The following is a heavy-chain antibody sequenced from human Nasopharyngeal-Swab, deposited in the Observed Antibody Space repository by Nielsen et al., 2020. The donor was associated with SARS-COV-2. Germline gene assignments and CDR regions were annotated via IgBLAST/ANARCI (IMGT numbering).Heavy chain of an antibody. CDR2: ISGDGSST. J-gene: IGHJ4*02. CDR3: ARGSGPHGSWDY. Sequence: GGSLRLSCVASGFTFSSFWMHWVRQVPGKGLVWISRISGDGSSTSYADSVKGRLTISRDNAKNTLYLQINTLTGEDTAVYYCARGSGPHGSWDYWGQGTLVTASS. D-gene: IGHD6-19*01. V-gene: IGHV3-74*01. CDR1: GFTFSSFW.